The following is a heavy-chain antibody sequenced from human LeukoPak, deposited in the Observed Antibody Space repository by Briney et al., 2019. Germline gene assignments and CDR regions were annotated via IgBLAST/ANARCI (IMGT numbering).Heavy chain of an antibody. CDR1: GFTFSSYA. CDR3: ASNLEMATTPPDY. D-gene: IGHD5-24*01. Sequence: PGGSLRLSCAASGFTFSSYAMSWVRQAPGKGLEWVLAISGSGGSTYYADSVKGRFTISRDNSKNTLYLQMNSLRAEDTAVYYCASNLEMATTPPDYWGQGTLVTVSS. CDR2: ISGSGGST. J-gene: IGHJ4*02. V-gene: IGHV3-23*01.